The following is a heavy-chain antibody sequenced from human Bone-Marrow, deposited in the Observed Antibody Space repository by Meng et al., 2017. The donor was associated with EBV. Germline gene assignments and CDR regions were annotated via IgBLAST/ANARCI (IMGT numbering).Heavy chain of an antibody. J-gene: IGHJ5*02. D-gene: IGHD3-10*01. Sequence: QVQLQQWGAGLLKPSETLSLTCAVYGGSFSDYYWTWIRQSPGKGLEWIGEVNHGGSTVYNPSLKSRVTISVDTSRKEFSLKLSFVTAADTAVYYCARDGGFPSGTYYPIDPWGQGTLVTVSS. CDR3: ARDGGFPSGTYYPIDP. V-gene: IGHV4-34*01. CDR2: VNHGGST. CDR1: GGSFSDYY.